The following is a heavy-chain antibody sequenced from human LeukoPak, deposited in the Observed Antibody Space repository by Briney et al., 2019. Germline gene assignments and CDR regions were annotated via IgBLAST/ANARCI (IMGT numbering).Heavy chain of an antibody. D-gene: IGHD3-3*01. Sequence: AGGSLRLSCATFGFTFSSHSMSWVRQAPGKGLEWVANIKQDGSEKHYVDSVKGRFSISRDNTKNSLYLQLNNLRAEDTAVYYCARAMGTSYGFWSGSYTVSYYYYMDVWGKGTTVAVS. J-gene: IGHJ6*03. CDR1: GFTFSSHS. CDR3: ARAMGTSYGFWSGSYTVSYYYYMDV. V-gene: IGHV3-7*01. CDR2: IKQDGSEK.